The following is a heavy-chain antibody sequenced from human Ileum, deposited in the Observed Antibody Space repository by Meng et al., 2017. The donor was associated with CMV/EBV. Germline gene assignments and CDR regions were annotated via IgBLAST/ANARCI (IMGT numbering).Heavy chain of an antibody. CDR1: GFTFRGSD. J-gene: IGHJ5*02. CDR2: ITTTGAYT. D-gene: IGHD2-15*01. CDR3: AKPTGSGSLTWFDP. Sequence: AFGFTFRGSDMSGVRQAPGKGLEWVSTITTTGAYTYYADSVKGRFTISRDNSKNTLYLQMHSLRGEDTALYYCAKPTGSGSLTWFDPWGQGTLVTVSS. V-gene: IGHV3-23*01.